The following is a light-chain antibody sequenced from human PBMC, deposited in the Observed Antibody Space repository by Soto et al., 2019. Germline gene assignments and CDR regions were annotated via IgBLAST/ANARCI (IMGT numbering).Light chain of an antibody. V-gene: IGKV3-20*01. Sequence: EIVMTQSPATLSVSPGERATLSCRASQSVSSSYLVWHQQKPGQAPRLLIYAASRRATGIPDRFSGSGSGTDFTLTISRLEPEDFAVYYCQQYNSSPLTFGQGTKVDIK. CDR2: AAS. J-gene: IGKJ1*01. CDR3: QQYNSSPLT. CDR1: QSVSSSY.